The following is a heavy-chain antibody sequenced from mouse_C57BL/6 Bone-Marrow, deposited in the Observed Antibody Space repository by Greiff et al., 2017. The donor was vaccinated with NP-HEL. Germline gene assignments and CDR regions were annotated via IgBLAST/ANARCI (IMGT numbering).Heavy chain of an antibody. V-gene: IGHV1-69*01. CDR2: IDPSDSYN. J-gene: IGHJ1*03. Sequence: QVQLQQPGAELVMPGASVKLSCKASGYTFTSYWMHWVKQRPGQGLEWIGEIDPSDSYNNYNQKFKGKYTLTVDQSSSTAYMALRSLTSEESTVNYCARDGGSYYGYFDFWGTGTTVTVSS. D-gene: IGHD2-12*01. CDR3: ARDGGSYYGYFDF. CDR1: GYTFTSYW.